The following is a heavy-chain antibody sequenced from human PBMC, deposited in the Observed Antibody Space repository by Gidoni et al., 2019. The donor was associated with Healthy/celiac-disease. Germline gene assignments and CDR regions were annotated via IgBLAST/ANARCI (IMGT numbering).Heavy chain of an antibody. Sequence: QVQLVQTGAEVTKPGYSVQVYCKAAGGTFSSYAISWVLQDPGQGLEWMGRSIPILCIANYAQKFQGRVTITADKSTSTAYMELSSLRSEYTAVYYCARDIASAGRGYWGQGTLVTVSS. J-gene: IGHJ4*02. CDR2: SIPILCIA. D-gene: IGHD6-13*01. CDR1: GGTFSSYA. CDR3: ARDIASAGRGY. V-gene: IGHV1-69*04.